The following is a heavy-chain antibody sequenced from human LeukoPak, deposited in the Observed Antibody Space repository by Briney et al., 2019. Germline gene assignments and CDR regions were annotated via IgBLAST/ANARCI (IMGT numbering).Heavy chain of an antibody. CDR2: IYYSGST. D-gene: IGHD2-21*02. CDR1: GSPIRSYY. Sequence: SETLSLTCTVSGSPIRSYYWSWIRQPPGKGLEWIGYIYYSGSTNYNPSLKSRVTISVDTSKNQFSLKLSSVTAADTAVYYCARPAYCGGDCFDAFDIWGQGTMVTVSS. CDR3: ARPAYCGGDCFDAFDI. V-gene: IGHV4-59*08. J-gene: IGHJ3*02.